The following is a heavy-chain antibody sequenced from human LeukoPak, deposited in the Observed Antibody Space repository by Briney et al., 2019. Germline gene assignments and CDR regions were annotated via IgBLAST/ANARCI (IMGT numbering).Heavy chain of an antibody. CDR3: AKDPRSYYYDSSGYPYYFDY. J-gene: IGHJ4*02. CDR1: GFTFSSYS. D-gene: IGHD3-22*01. CDR2: ISSSSSYI. V-gene: IGHV3-21*01. Sequence: GGSLRLSCAASGFTFSSYSMNWVRQAPGKGLEWVSSISSSSSYIYYADSVKGRFTLSRDNSQNTLYLQMNSLRAEDTAVYYCAKDPRSYYYDSSGYPYYFDYWGQGTLVSVSS.